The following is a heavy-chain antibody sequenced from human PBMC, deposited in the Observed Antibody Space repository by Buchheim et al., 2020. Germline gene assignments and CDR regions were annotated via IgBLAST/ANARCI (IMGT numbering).Heavy chain of an antibody. CDR3: ARDRGQSGYYYYFGMDV. CDR2: ISSSSSTI. J-gene: IGHJ6*02. Sequence: EVQLVESGGGLVQPGGSLRLSCVASGFTFSSYSMNWVRQAPGKGLEWVSYISSSSSTIYYADSVKGRFTISRDNAKNSLYLQMNSLRAEDTAVYYCARDRGQSGYYYYFGMDVWGQGTT. CDR1: GFTFSSYS. V-gene: IGHV3-48*01.